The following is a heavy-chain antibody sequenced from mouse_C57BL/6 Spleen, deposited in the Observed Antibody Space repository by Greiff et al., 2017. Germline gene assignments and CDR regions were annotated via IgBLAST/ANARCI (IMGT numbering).Heavy chain of an antibody. D-gene: IGHD1-1*01. Sequence: VQLQQSGAELMKPGASVKLSCKATGYTFTGYWLEWVKQRPGHGLEWIGEILPGSGSTNYNEKFKGKATFTADTSSNTAYMRLISLTTEDSAIYYCIYGSSSSYWYFDVWGTGTTVTVSS. V-gene: IGHV1-9*01. CDR3: IYGSSSSYWYFDV. CDR1: GYTFTGYW. J-gene: IGHJ1*03. CDR2: ILPGSGST.